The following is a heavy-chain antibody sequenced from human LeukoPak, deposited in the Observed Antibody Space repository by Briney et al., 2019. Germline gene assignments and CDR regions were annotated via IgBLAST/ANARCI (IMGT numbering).Heavy chain of an antibody. CDR3: ARDVTTAYYFDY. CDR1: GFTFSSYW. J-gene: IGHJ4*02. V-gene: IGHV3-74*01. Sequence: GGSLRHSCAASGFTFSSYWMHWVRQAPGKGLVWVSRINSDGSSTSYADSVKGRFTISRDNAKNTLYLQMNSLRAEDTAVYYCARDVTTAYYFDYWGQGTLVTVSS. CDR2: INSDGSST. D-gene: IGHD4-17*01.